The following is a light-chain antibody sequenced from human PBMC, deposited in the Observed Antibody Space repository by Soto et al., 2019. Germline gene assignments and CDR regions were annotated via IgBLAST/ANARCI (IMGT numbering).Light chain of an antibody. Sequence: EIVLTQSPATLSLSPGERATLSCRASQSVSSYLAWYQQKPGQAPRLLIHGASTRATGIPARFSGSGSGTEFTLTISSLQSEDFAVYYCQQYHSSPRTFGQGTKVDIK. CDR2: GAS. J-gene: IGKJ1*01. CDR3: QQYHSSPRT. V-gene: IGKV3-15*01. CDR1: QSVSSY.